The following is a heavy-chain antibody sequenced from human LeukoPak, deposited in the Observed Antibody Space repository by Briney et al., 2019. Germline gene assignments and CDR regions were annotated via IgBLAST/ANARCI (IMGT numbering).Heavy chain of an antibody. J-gene: IGHJ6*03. Sequence: ASVKVSCKASGYTFTNYYIHWVRQAPGQGLEWMGIINPSGGSTFYAQTFQGRVTMTRDTSTSTVYMELSSLRSEDTAVYYCARDRRWLQSPRLYYYYMDVWGKGTTVTVSS. D-gene: IGHD5-24*01. CDR1: GYTFTNYY. CDR3: ARDRRWLQSPRLYYYYMDV. V-gene: IGHV1-46*01. CDR2: INPSGGST.